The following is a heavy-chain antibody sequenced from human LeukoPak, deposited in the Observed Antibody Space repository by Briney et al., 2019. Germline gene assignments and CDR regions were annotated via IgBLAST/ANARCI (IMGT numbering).Heavy chain of an antibody. CDR2: INPNSGGT. Sequence: ASVKVSCKASGYTFTGYYMHWVRQAPGQGLEWMGWINPNSGGTNYAQKFQGRVTMTRDTSISTDYMELSRLRSDDTAVYYCARGPHTAMVYYYYYGMDVWGQGTTVTVSS. J-gene: IGHJ6*02. V-gene: IGHV1-2*02. D-gene: IGHD5-18*01. CDR3: ARGPHTAMVYYYYYGMDV. CDR1: GYTFTGYY.